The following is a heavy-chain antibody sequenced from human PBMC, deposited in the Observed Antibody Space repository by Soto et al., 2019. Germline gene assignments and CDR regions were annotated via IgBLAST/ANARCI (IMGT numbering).Heavy chain of an antibody. D-gene: IGHD5-12*01. CDR1: GFTFDDYT. CDR3: AKDIMNGYDKGGNYYGMDV. CDR2: ISWDGGST. Sequence: PGGSLRLSCAASGFTFDDYTMHWVRQAPGKGLEWVSLISWDGGSTYYADSVKGRFTISRDNSKNSLYLQMNSLRTEDTALYYCAKDIMNGYDKGGNYYGMDVWGQGTTVTVSS. J-gene: IGHJ6*02. V-gene: IGHV3-43*01.